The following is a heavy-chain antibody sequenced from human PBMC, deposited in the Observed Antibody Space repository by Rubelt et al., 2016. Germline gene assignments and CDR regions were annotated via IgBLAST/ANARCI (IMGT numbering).Heavy chain of an antibody. D-gene: IGHD2-21*01. V-gene: IGHV3-53*01. Sequence: EVHLVESGGGLIQPGGSLRLSCAASGFTVSTNYMSWVRQAPGKGLEWVSVLYSGGSTYYADSVKGRFTISRDNSKNTLYLQMNRLSAEDSAVYYCAREGKTAYAFDIWGQGTMVTVSS. J-gene: IGHJ3*02. CDR1: GFTVSTNY. CDR2: LYSGGST. CDR3: AREGKTAYAFDI.